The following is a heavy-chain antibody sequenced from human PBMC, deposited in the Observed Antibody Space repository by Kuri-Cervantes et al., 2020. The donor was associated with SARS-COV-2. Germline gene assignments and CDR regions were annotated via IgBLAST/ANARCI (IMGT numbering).Heavy chain of an antibody. CDR3: VKVSRGSPEYY. CDR2: ISSNGGGT. V-gene: IGHV3-64D*08. J-gene: IGHJ4*02. CDR1: GFTFSNYA. D-gene: IGHD1-26*01. Sequence: GESLKISCSASGFTFSNYAMHWVREAPGGGLEYVSAISSNGGGTYYADSVKGRFTIYRDNSKNTLFLQMSSLRAEDTSIYYCVKVSRGSPEYYWGQGTLVTVSS.